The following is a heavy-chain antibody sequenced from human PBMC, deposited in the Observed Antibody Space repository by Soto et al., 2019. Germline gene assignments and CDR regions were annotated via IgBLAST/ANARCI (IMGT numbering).Heavy chain of an antibody. D-gene: IGHD6-13*01. CDR2: IKSKIDGETT. CDR3: TTVGSVTAAGTPFDG. CDR1: GFIFTNAW. Sequence: GGSLRLSCAASGFIFTNAWMNWVRQAPGKGLEWVGRIKSKIDGETTDYGAPVKGRFTISRDDSKDMLYLQMNSLSTEDTAVYYCTTVGSVTAAGTPFDGWGLGTLVTVAS. V-gene: IGHV3-15*07. J-gene: IGHJ4*02.